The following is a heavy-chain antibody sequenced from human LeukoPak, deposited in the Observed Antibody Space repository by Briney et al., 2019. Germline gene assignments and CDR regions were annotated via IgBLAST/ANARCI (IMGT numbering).Heavy chain of an antibody. D-gene: IGHD3-3*01. CDR2: ISWNSGSI. J-gene: IGHJ4*02. CDR3: AKDKDDFWSGYFDY. V-gene: IGHV3-9*01. CDR1: GFTFDDYA. Sequence: GRSLRLSCAASGFTFDDYAMHWVRHAPGKGLEWVSGISWNSGSIGYADSVKGRFTISRDNAKNSLYLQMNSLRAEDTALYYCAKDKDDFWSGYFDYWGQGTPVTVSS.